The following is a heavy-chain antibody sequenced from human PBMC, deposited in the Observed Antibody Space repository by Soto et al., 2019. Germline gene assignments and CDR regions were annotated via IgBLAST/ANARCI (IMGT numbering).Heavy chain of an antibody. Sequence: KTSEPMSLTFTFSGSSITISSFCWCWIRQPPGQGLEWIGTICYSGSTYYNPSLQSRVTMSVDTSKNQFSLKLSSVTAADTGVYYFARREGSAAESCECMDVLGSGTKV. D-gene: IGHD2-15*01. J-gene: IGHJ6*04. V-gene: IGHV4-39*01. CDR1: GSSITISSFC. CDR3: ARREGSAAESCECMDV. CDR2: ICYSGST.